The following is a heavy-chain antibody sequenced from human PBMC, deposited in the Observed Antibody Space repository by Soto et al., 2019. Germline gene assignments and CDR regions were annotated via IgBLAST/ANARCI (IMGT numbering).Heavy chain of an antibody. CDR1: GFTFSDYG. V-gene: IGHV3-23*01. Sequence: PGGSLRLSCAGSGFTFSDYGMNWVRQAPGKGLEWVSGLTWGGSAYYAESVRGRFTISRDNSKRILFVKLNSLRVEDTAVYYCAKKRTSSTYDGMDVWGQGPPVPVSS. J-gene: IGHJ6*02. CDR2: LTWGGSA. D-gene: IGHD6-6*01. CDR3: AKKRTSSTYDGMDV.